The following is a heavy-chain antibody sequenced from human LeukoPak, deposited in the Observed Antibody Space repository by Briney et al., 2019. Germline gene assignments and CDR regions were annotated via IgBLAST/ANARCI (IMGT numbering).Heavy chain of an antibody. D-gene: IGHD3-22*01. Sequence: GGSLRLSCAASGFTFASYSMNWVRQAPGKGLEWVSSISGDSTYIYYADSVKGRFTISRDNSKNTLYLQMNSLRAEDTAVYYCAKDLRLDYYDSSGWDYWGQGTLVTVSS. CDR1: GFTFASYS. V-gene: IGHV3-21*01. CDR2: ISGDSTYI. CDR3: AKDLRLDYYDSSGWDY. J-gene: IGHJ4*02.